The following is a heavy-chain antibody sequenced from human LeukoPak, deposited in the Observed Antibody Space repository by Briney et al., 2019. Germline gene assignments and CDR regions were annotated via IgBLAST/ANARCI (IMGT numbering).Heavy chain of an antibody. CDR2: VSESGEIT. D-gene: IGHD5-18*01. CDR3: AKDTAQGYTYGTIEQDY. Sequence: GGSLRLSCAASGFTFSSYAMSWVRQAPGKGREGVSVVSESGEITHYADSGKGRFTISRDNSKNTVYLPMNSLRAEDSAVYYCAKDTAQGYTYGTIEQDYWGQGTRVTVSS. J-gene: IGHJ4*02. V-gene: IGHV3-23*01. CDR1: GFTFSSYA.